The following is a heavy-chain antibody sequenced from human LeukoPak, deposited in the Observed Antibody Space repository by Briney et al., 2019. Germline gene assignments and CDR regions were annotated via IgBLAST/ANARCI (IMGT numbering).Heavy chain of an antibody. D-gene: IGHD6-13*01. J-gene: IGHJ4*02. Sequence: GASAKVSCKASGGTFSSYAISWVRQAPGQGLEWMGRIIPILGIANYAQKFQGRVTITADKSTSTAYMELSSLRSEDTAVYYCAREGAGTGFDYWGQGTLVTVSS. CDR3: AREGAGTGFDY. V-gene: IGHV1-69*04. CDR2: IIPILGIA. CDR1: GGTFSSYA.